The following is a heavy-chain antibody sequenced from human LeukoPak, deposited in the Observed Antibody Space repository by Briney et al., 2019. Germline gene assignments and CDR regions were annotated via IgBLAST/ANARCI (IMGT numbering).Heavy chain of an antibody. CDR2: IHHSGST. Sequence: SETLSLTCTVSGYSIRSGYYWGWIRQPPGKGLEWIGSIHHSGSTYYNPSLKRRVTISVDTSKNQFSLKLSSVTAADTAVYYCASDPYYYYDTSAYYYTAYNWFDPWGQGTLVTVSS. CDR1: GYSIRSGYY. CDR3: ASDPYYYYDTSAYYYTAYNWFDP. J-gene: IGHJ5*02. V-gene: IGHV4-38-2*02. D-gene: IGHD3-22*01.